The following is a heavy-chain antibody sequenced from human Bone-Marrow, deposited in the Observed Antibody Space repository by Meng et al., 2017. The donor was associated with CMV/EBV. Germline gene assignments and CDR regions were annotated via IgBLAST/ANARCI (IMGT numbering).Heavy chain of an antibody. CDR3: ARDRIAAAPTGYYYYGMDV. Sequence: GGSLRLSCAASGFTVSSNYMSWVRQAPGKGLEWVSVIYSGGSTYYADSVKGRFTISRDNSKNTLYLQMNSLRAEDTAVYYCARDRIAAAPTGYYYYGMDVWGQGTTVTVSS. D-gene: IGHD6-13*01. CDR2: IYSGGST. CDR1: GFTVSSNY. J-gene: IGHJ6*01. V-gene: IGHV3-66*02.